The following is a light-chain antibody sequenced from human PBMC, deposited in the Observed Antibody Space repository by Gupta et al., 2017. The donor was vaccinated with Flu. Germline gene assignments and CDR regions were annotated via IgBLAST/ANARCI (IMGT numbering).Light chain of an antibody. V-gene: IGKV3-15*01. CDR2: GES. CDR3: QQYKNGHQSIIS. CDR1: QSGSSN. Sequence: EIVMTQSPATLSVSPGERATRSCRASQSGSSNLAWYQQKPGQAPRRRIYGESTRATGSTVSYSGSGYGTEGTITISILHAEECEVYYCQQYKNGHQSIISFGQGTKMEIK. J-gene: IGKJ2*03.